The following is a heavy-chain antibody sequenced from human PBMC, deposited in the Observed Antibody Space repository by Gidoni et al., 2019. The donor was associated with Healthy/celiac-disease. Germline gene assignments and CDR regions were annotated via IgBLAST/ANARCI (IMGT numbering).Heavy chain of an antibody. V-gene: IGHV1-2*02. CDR2: INPNSGGT. Sequence: QVQLVQSGAEVKKPGASVKVSCKASGYTFTGYYMHWVRQAPGQGLEWMGWINPNSGGTNYAQKFQGRVTMTRDTSISTAYMELSRLRSDDTAVYYCARHDWNYGVRTLYYFDYWGQGTLVTVSS. D-gene: IGHD1-7*01. CDR1: GYTFTGYY. CDR3: ARHDWNYGVRTLYYFDY. J-gene: IGHJ4*02.